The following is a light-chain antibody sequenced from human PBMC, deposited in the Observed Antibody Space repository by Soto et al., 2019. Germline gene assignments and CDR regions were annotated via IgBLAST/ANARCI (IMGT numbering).Light chain of an antibody. CDR2: AAS. V-gene: IGKV1-5*01. Sequence: DIRMTQSPSPLSASVGDAVTITCRASESIDNWLAWYQQKPGKAPKLLIFAASTLVRGVPSKFSGRGSGTEFTLTISSLQADDFATYYCQQYHTDWTFGQGTK. CDR3: QQYHTDWT. J-gene: IGKJ1*01. CDR1: ESIDNW.